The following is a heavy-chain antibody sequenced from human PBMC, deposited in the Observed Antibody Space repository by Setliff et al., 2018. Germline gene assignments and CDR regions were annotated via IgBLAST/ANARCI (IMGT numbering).Heavy chain of an antibody. CDR2: IYIGGSA. J-gene: IGHJ6*03. D-gene: IGHD6-19*01. V-gene: IGHV4-4*07. CDR3: AREQWLDPPGYYYVDV. CDR1: GGSISSYY. Sequence: SETLSLTCTVSGGSISSYYWSWIRQPAGKGLEWIGHIYIGGSANYNPSLKSRVTMSIDTSKNQFSLKLSSVTAADMAVYYCAREQWLDPPGYYYVDVWAKGTTVTVS.